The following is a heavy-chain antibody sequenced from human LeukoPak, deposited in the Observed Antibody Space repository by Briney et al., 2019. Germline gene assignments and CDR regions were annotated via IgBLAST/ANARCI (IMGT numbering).Heavy chain of an antibody. CDR2: IMPIFGTA. CDR3: ARDTGPYSGSYYEDFDY. J-gene: IGHJ4*02. Sequence: SVKVSCKASGGTFSSYAISWVRQAPGQGLEWMGGIMPIFGTANYAQKFQGRVAITADESTSTAYMELSSLRSEDTAVYYCARDTGPYSGSYYEDFDYWGQGTLVTVSS. V-gene: IGHV1-69*13. D-gene: IGHD1-26*01. CDR1: GGTFSSYA.